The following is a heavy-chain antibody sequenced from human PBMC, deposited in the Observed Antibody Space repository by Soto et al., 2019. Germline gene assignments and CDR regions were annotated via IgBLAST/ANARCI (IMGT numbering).Heavy chain of an antibody. CDR3: ARDDDYGDNGLDY. CDR2: ISTGSYT. J-gene: IGHJ4*02. Sequence: EVQLLESGGGVVQPGGSLRLSCAASGFTFSAHWFHWVRQVPGKGLLWVARISTGSYTNYADFVEGRFTVSRDNARDTVYLQMNNLRAEETAVYYCARDDDYGDNGLDYWGQGTLVTVSS. V-gene: IGHV3-74*01. CDR1: GFTFSAHW. D-gene: IGHD4-17*01.